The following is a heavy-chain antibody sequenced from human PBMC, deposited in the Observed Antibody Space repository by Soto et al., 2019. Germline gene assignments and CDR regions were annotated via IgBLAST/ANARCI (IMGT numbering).Heavy chain of an antibody. Sequence: GGSLRLSCAASGFTFSSYSMNWVRQAPGKGLEWVSSISSSSSYIYYADSVKGRFTISRDNAKNSLYLQMNSLRAEDTAVYYCARKSLSYSSGRNGAFDIWGQGTMVTVSS. V-gene: IGHV3-21*01. CDR2: ISSSSSYI. CDR3: ARKSLSYSSGRNGAFDI. J-gene: IGHJ3*02. D-gene: IGHD6-19*01. CDR1: GFTFSSYS.